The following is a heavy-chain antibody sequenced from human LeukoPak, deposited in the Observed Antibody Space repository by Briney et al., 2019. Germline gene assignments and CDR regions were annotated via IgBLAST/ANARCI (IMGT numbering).Heavy chain of an antibody. CDR2: ISAGGTST. J-gene: IGHJ4*02. CDR1: GFTFSSYA. V-gene: IGHV3-23*01. D-gene: IGHD6-13*01. Sequence: GGALRLSCAGSGFTFSSYAMSWVRRAPGKGLCWVSGISAGGTSTYYADSVDGRFIISRDNSKNTLYLQMNGLRAEDTAVYYCAKVTGIWYWDYWGQGTLVTVSS. CDR3: AKVTGIWYWDY.